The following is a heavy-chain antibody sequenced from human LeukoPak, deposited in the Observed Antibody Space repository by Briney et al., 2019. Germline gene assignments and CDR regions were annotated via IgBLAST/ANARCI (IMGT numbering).Heavy chain of an antibody. CDR3: AKEGRSLQTY. D-gene: IGHD5-24*01. CDR1: GFMFSSNW. V-gene: IGHV3-7*03. Sequence: GGSLRLSCAASGFMFSSNWMNWVRLAPRKGLEWVANIKEDGTETYYVDSVKGRFTISRDNAKNSLYLQMNSLRVEDTAVYYCAKEGRSLQTYWGQGTLVTVSS. CDR2: IKEDGTET. J-gene: IGHJ4*02.